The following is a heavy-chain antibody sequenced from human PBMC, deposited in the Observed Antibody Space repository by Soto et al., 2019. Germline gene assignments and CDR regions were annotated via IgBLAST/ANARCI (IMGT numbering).Heavy chain of an antibody. CDR1: GFTFSSYW. CDR2: INSDGSST. CDR3: ARASVNGSSWTYYYYYYYMDV. V-gene: IGHV3-74*01. Sequence: GESLKISCAASGFTFSSYWMHWVRQAPGKGLVWVSRINSDGSSTSYADSVKGRFTISRDNAKNTLYLQMNSLRAEDTAVYYCARASVNGSSWTYYYYYYYMDVWGKGTTVTVSS. J-gene: IGHJ6*03. D-gene: IGHD6-13*01.